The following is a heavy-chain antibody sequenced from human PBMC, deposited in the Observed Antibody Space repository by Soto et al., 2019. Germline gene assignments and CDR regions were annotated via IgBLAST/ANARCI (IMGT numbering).Heavy chain of an antibody. D-gene: IGHD3-3*01. J-gene: IGHJ6*02. CDR1: GFTFSSYA. CDR2: ISYDGSNK. CDR3: ARSSVRFLEWPQDV. Sequence: QVQLVESGGGVVQPGRSLRLSCAASGFTFSSYAMHWVRQAPGKGLEWVAVISYDGSNKYYADSVKGRFTISRDNSKNTLYLQMNSLRAEDTAVYYCARSSVRFLEWPQDVWGQGTTVTVSS. V-gene: IGHV3-30-3*01.